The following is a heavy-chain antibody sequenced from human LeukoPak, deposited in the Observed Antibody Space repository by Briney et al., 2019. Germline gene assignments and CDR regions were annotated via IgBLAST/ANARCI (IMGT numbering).Heavy chain of an antibody. D-gene: IGHD6-19*01. CDR1: GGSFSGYY. V-gene: IGHV4-34*01. J-gene: IGHJ4*02. CDR3: ARARAVAGKGAFDY. CDR2: INHSGST. Sequence: KASETLSLTCAVYGGSFSGYYWSWIRQPPGKGLEWIGEINHSGSTNYNPSLKSRVTISVDTSKNQFSLKLSSVTAADTAVYYCARARAVAGKGAFDYWGQGTLVTVSS.